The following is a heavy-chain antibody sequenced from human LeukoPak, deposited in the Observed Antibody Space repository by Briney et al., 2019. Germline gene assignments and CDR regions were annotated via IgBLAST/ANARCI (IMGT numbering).Heavy chain of an antibody. J-gene: IGHJ3*02. CDR2: IIPIFGTA. D-gene: IGHD3-3*01. V-gene: IGHV1-69*05. CDR1: GGTFSSYA. CDR3: ARLPSFGVVTDDAFDI. Sequence: STVKVSCKASGGTFSSYAISWVRQAPGQGLEWMGRIIPIFGTANYAQKFQGRVTITTDESTSTAYMELSSLRSEDTAVYYCARLPSFGVVTDDAFDIWGQGTMVTVSS.